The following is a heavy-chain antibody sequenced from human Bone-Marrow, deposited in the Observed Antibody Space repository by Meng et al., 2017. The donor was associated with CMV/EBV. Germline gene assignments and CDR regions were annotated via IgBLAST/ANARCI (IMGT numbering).Heavy chain of an antibody. D-gene: IGHD3-3*01. CDR3: SRESLGVWSGYYYYYGMDV. Sequence: GESLKISCAASGFSFSSYWMSWVRQAPGKGLEWVANIKQDGSEKYYVDSVKGRFTISRDNAKNSLYLQMKSLRAEDTAVYYCSRESLGVWSGYYYYYGMDVWGQGTTVTVSS. J-gene: IGHJ6*02. CDR1: GFSFSSYW. V-gene: IGHV3-7*01. CDR2: IKQDGSEK.